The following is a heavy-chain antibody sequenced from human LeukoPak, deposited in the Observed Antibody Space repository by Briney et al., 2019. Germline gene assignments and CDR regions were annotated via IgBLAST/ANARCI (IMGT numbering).Heavy chain of an antibody. CDR3: ARRDAYNSFDI. CDR1: GFTFDEYA. D-gene: IGHD5-24*01. J-gene: IGHJ3*02. V-gene: IGHV3-9*01. CDR2: ITWNSGSI. Sequence: GGSLRHSCVASGFTFDEYAMQWVRQGPGKGLEWVSGITWNSGSIGYAGSVKGRFTISRDNAKNSVYLEMNSLRLEDTALYYCARRDAYNSFDIWGQGTMVTVSS.